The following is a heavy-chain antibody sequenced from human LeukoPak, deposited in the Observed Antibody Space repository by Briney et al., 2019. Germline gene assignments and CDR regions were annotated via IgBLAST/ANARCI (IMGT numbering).Heavy chain of an antibody. V-gene: IGHV1-2*02. CDR3: ARVLESNSGYDLGY. Sequence: ASVKVSCKASGYTFTGHYMHWVRQAPGQGLEWMGWINPNSGGTNYAQKFQGRVTMTRDTSISTAYMELSRLRSDDTAVYYCARVLESNSGYDLGYWGQGTLVTVSS. D-gene: IGHD5-12*01. J-gene: IGHJ4*02. CDR1: GYTFTGHY. CDR2: INPNSGGT.